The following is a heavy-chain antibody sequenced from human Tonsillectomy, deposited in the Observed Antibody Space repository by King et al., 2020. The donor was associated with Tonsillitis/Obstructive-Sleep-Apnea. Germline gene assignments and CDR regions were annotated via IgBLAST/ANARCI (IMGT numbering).Heavy chain of an antibody. J-gene: IGHJ3*02. D-gene: IGHD3-3*01. V-gene: IGHV3-33*01. CDR3: ARDQTLTIFGVDYDAFDI. CDR1: GFTFSSYG. Sequence: VQLVESGGGVVQPGRSLRLSCAASGFTFSSYGMHWVRQAPGQGLEGWAVIWYDGSNKYYSDSVKGRFTISRDNSKHTLYLQMNSLRAEDTAVYYCARDQTLTIFGVDYDAFDIWGQGTMVTVSS. CDR2: IWYDGSNK.